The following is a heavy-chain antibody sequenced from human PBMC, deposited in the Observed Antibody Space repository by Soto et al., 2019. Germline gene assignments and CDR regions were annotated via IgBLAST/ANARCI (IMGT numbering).Heavy chain of an antibody. V-gene: IGHV4-39*01. J-gene: IGHJ4*02. CDR3: ARQSNYYDSSRGFDY. CDR2: IYYSGST. D-gene: IGHD3-22*01. Sequence: SETLSLTCTVSGGSISSSSYYWGWIRQPPGKGLEWIGSIYYSGSTYYNPSLKSRVTISVDTSTNPSPLKLSSVTAADTAVYYCARQSNYYDSSRGFDYWGQGTLVTVSS. CDR1: GGSISSSSYY.